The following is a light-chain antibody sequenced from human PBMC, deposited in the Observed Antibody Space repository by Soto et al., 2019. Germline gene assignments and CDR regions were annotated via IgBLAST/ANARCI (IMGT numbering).Light chain of an antibody. CDR1: QSVSSTY. J-gene: IGKJ1*01. CDR2: GAS. Sequence: EIVLTQSPGTLSLSPGERATLSCRASQSVSSTYLAWYQHKPGQPPTLLIYGASSRVTGIPDRFSDSGSGTDFTLAIRRLEPEDFAVYYCQQYCSSSTWTFGQGTKVEIK. CDR3: QQYCSSSTWT. V-gene: IGKV3-20*01.